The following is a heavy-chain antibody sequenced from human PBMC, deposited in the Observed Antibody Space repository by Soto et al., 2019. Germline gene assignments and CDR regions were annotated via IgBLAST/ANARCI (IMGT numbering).Heavy chain of an antibody. D-gene: IGHD5-18*01. V-gene: IGHV4-31*03. CDR1: GGSISSGGYY. CDR3: ARHGYNYGGGYFDY. J-gene: IGHJ4*02. CDR2: IYYSGST. Sequence: SETLSLTCTVSGGSISSGGYYWTWIRQHPGKGLEWIGYIYYSGSTYYNPSLKSRVTISVDTSKNQFSLKLNSLRAGDTAVYYCARHGYNYGGGYFDYWGQGTLVTVSS.